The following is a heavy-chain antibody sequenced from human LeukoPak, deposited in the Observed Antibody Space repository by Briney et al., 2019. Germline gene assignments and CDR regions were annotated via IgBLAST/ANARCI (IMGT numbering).Heavy chain of an antibody. V-gene: IGHV3-15*01. J-gene: IGHJ1*01. CDR2: IKSITAGGTT. Sequence: GGSLRLSCAASGFTFSSYAMSWVRQAPGKGLEWVGRIKSITAGGTTDYAAPVKGRFTISRDDSKNTLYLQMNSLTTEDTAVYYCLTDLGIQLVNNWGQGILVTVSS. D-gene: IGHD5-18*01. CDR3: LTDLGIQLVNN. CDR1: GFTFSSYA.